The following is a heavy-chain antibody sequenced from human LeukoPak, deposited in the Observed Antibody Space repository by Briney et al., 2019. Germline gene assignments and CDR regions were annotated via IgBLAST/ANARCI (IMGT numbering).Heavy chain of an antibody. D-gene: IGHD6-13*01. J-gene: IGHJ4*02. Sequence: GGSLRLSCAASGFTFNSYEMNWVRQAPGKGLEWVSSISSSSSYIYYADSVKGRFTISRDNAKNSLYLQMNSLRAEDTAVYYCAKAAVGTVIDYWGQGTLVTVSS. V-gene: IGHV3-21*01. CDR3: AKAAVGTVIDY. CDR1: GFTFNSYE. CDR2: ISSSSSYI.